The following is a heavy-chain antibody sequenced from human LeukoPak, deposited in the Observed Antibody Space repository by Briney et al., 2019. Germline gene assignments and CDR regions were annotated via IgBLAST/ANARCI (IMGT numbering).Heavy chain of an antibody. CDR1: GYPFTGYY. CDR2: INPDSGGS. CDR3: ARDLRGLLDYFDY. J-gene: IGHJ4*01. V-gene: IGHV1-2*02. Sequence: ASVKVSCKASGYPFTGYYMHWVRQAPGQGLEWMGWINPDSGGSHYAQMFQGRVTMTRDTSISTAYMELSRLRSDDTAVYYCARDLRGLLDYFDYWGHGTLVTVSS. D-gene: IGHD3-10*01.